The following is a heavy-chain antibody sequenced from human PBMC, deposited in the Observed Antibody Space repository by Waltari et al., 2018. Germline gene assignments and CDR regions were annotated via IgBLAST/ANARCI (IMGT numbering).Heavy chain of an antibody. Sequence: QITLKESGPTLMKPTQTLTLTCTFSGFSLSTSGVGVGWIRQPPGKALEWLALIYWDDDKRYSPSLKSRLTITKDTSKNQVVLTMTNMDPVDTATYYCAHSKTLSQYVRRNWFDPWGQGTLVTVSS. J-gene: IGHJ5*02. CDR3: AHSKTLSQYVRRNWFDP. V-gene: IGHV2-5*02. D-gene: IGHD2-8*01. CDR2: IYWDDDK. CDR1: GFSLSTSGVG.